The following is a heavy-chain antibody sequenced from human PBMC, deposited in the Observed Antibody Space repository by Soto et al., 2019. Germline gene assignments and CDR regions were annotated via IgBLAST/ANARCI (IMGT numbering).Heavy chain of an antibody. D-gene: IGHD2-8*01. CDR2: IWYDGSNK. CDR3: ARNGLYYYYYGMDV. J-gene: IGHJ6*02. CDR1: GFTFSSYG. Sequence: QVQLVESGGGVVQPGRSLRLSCAASGFTFSSYGMHWVRQAPGKGLEWVAVIWYDGSNKYYADSVKGRFTISRDNSKNKLYMQMSSLRDEDRAVYYCARNGLYYYYYGMDVWGQGTTVNVSS. V-gene: IGHV3-33*01.